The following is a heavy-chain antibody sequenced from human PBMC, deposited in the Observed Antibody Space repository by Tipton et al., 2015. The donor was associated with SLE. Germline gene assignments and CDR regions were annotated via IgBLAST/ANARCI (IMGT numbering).Heavy chain of an antibody. CDR2: IWYDGSNK. D-gene: IGHD2-2*01. J-gene: IGHJ2*01. CDR3: AKGPASARPGWYFDL. V-gene: IGHV3-33*06. Sequence: SLRLSCAASGFTFSSYGMHWVRQAPGKGLEWVAVIWYDGSNKYYADSVKGRFTISRDNSKNTLYLQMNSLRAEDTAVYYCAKGPASARPGWYFDLWGRGTLVTVSS. CDR1: GFTFSSYG.